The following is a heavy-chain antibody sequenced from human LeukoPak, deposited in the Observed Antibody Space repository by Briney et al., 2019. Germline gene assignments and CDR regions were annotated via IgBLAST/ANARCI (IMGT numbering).Heavy chain of an antibody. CDR1: GYTFTSYY. V-gene: IGHV1-46*01. Sequence: ASVKVSCEASGYTFTSYYMHWVRQAPGQGLEWMGIINPSGGSTSYAQKFQGRVTMTRDMSTSTVYMELSSLRSEDTAVYYCAIRGSYYDYFDYWGQGTLVTVSS. CDR2: INPSGGST. D-gene: IGHD1-26*01. CDR3: AIRGSYYDYFDY. J-gene: IGHJ4*02.